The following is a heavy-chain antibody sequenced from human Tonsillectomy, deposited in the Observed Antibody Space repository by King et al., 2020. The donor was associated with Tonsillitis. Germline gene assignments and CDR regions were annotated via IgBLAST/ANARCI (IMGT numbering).Heavy chain of an antibody. CDR1: GFTFSIFW. CDR2: INSDGSST. J-gene: IGHJ3*02. Sequence: VQLVESGGGLVQPGGSLRLSCAASGFTFSIFWMHWVRQAPGKGLVWVSRINSDGSSTSYADSVKGRFTISRDNAKKRLYLQMNSLRADDTAVYYCAREVEFMDYGVPDAFDIWRQGTMVTVSS. CDR3: AREVEFMDYGVPDAFDI. D-gene: IGHD4-17*01. V-gene: IGHV3-74*01.